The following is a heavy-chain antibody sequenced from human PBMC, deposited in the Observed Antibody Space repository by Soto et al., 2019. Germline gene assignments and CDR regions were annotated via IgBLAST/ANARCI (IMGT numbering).Heavy chain of an antibody. CDR3: ARGAAGIGGWYFDL. D-gene: IGHD6-19*01. V-gene: IGHV1-3*01. J-gene: IGHJ2*01. Sequence: QVQLVQSGAEVKKTGASVKVSCKASGYTFTSYAMHWVRQAPGQRLEWMGWINAGNGNTKYSQKFQGRVTITRDTSASTAYMELSSLRSEDTAVYYCARGAAGIGGWYFDLWGRGTLVTVSS. CDR2: INAGNGNT. CDR1: GYTFTSYA.